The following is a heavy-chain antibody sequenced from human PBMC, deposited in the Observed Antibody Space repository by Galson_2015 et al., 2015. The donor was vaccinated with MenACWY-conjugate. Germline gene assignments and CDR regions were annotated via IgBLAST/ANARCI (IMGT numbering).Heavy chain of an antibody. D-gene: IGHD3-10*01. CDR3: AKKKFLWFGGLLNQHFFFYY. CDR1: GFTFSNYA. J-gene: IGHJ4*02. Sequence: SLRLSCAASGFTFSNYAMSWARQAPGKGLEWVSAISGSGKSTNYADSVKGRFTISRDNSKNTLYLQMNSLRVEDTAVYYCAKKKFLWFGGLLNQHFFFYYGGQGTLVTVSS. V-gene: IGHV3-23*01. CDR2: ISGSGKST.